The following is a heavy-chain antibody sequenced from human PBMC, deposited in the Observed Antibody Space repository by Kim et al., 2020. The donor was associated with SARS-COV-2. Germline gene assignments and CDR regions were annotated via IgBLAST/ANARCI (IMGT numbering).Heavy chain of an antibody. Sequence: GDSLKGRFTITRDNAKNSLYLQLNSLRAEDTAVYYCASWTRDHCRSPGAWGQGTLVTVSS. D-gene: IGHD1-1*01. V-gene: IGHV3-7*01. J-gene: IGHJ5*02. CDR3: ASWTRDHCRSPGA.